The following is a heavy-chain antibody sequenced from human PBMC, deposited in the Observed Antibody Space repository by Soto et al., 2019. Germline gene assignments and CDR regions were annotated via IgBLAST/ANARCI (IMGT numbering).Heavy chain of an antibody. D-gene: IGHD3-22*01. J-gene: IGHJ4*02. V-gene: IGHV1-46*01. Sequence: ASVKVSCKASGYTFTSYYMHWVRQAPGQGLEWMGIINPSGGSTSYAQKFQGRVTMTRDTSTSTVYMELSSLRSEDTAVYYCARERVSYYDSSGYFDYWGQGTLVTVSS. CDR1: GYTFTSYY. CDR3: ARERVSYYDSSGYFDY. CDR2: INPSGGST.